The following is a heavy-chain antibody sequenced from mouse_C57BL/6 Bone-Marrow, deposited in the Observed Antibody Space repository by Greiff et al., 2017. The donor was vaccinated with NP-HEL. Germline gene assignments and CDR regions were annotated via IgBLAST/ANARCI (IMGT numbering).Heavy chain of an antibody. V-gene: IGHV5-6*01. CDR1: GFTFSSYG. D-gene: IGHD1-1*01. CDR2: ISSGGSYT. CDR3: ASRDYGSSWDY. Sequence: EVMLVESGGDLVKPGGSLKLSCAASGFTFSSYGMSWVRQTPDKRLEWVATISSGGSYTYSPDSVKGRFTISRDNAKNTLYLQMSSLKSEDTAMYYCASRDYGSSWDYWGQGTLVTVSA. J-gene: IGHJ3*01.